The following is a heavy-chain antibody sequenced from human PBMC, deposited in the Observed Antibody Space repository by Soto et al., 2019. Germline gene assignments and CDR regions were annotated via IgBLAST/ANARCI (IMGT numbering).Heavy chain of an antibody. CDR1: GFTISRYW. V-gene: IGHV3-74*01. CDR3: TRGGYCSSTSCFRSYYYYMDV. Sequence: VGSLRLSCAASGFTISRYWMYWVRQAPEKGLVWVSRIDTDGSTTSYADSVKGRFTISRDNAKNTLYLQMNSLKTEDTAVYYCTRGGYCSSTSCFRSYYYYMDVWGKGTTVTVSS. CDR2: IDTDGSTT. J-gene: IGHJ6*03. D-gene: IGHD2-2*01.